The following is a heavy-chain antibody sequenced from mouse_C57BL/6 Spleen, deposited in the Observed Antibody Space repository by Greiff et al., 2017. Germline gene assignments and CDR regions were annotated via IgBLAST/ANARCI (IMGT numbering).Heavy chain of an antibody. D-gene: IGHD2-4*01. V-gene: IGHV3-8*01. J-gene: IGHJ1*03. Sequence: EVMLVESGPGLVKPSQTLSLTCSVTGYSITSDYWNWIRKFPGNKLEYMGYISYSGSTYYNPSLKSRISITRDTSKNQYYLQLNSVTTEDTATYYCARYRLRRDWYFDVWGTGTTVTVSS. CDR3: ARYRLRRDWYFDV. CDR1: GYSITSDY. CDR2: ISYSGST.